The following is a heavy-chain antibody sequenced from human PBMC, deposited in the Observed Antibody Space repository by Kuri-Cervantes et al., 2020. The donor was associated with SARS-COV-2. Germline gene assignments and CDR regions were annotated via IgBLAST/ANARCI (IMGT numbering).Heavy chain of an antibody. CDR3: ATGAANSYMDV. V-gene: IGHV3-33*08. Sequence: GGFLRLSCGASGFSLTNYAIHWVRQAPGKGLEWVSVIWYDGKNEYYAGSVKGRFNISRDTSKNTVSLHMNSLRAEDTAMYYCATGAANSYMDVWGRGTTVTVSS. CDR1: GFSLTNYA. D-gene: IGHD3-10*01. CDR2: IWYDGKNE. J-gene: IGHJ6*03.